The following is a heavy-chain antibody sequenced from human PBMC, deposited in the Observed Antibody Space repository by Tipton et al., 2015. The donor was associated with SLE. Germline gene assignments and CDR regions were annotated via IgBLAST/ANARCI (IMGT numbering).Heavy chain of an antibody. J-gene: IGHJ4*02. CDR3: ARGEQWLVPDY. D-gene: IGHD6-19*01. V-gene: IGHV1-2*02. CDR2: INPNSGGT. Sequence: QLVQSGAEVKKPGASVKVSCKASGYTFTSYYMHWVRQAPGQGLEWMGWINPNSGGTSYAQKFQGRVTMTRDTSISTAYMELSRLRSDDTAVYYCARGEQWLVPDYWGQGTLVTVSS. CDR1: GYTFTSYY.